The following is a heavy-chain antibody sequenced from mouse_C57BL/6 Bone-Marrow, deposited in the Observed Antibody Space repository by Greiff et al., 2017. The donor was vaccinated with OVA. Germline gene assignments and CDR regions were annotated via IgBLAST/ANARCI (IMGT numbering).Heavy chain of an antibody. V-gene: IGHV1-61*01. CDR1: GYTFTSYW. Sequence: QVQLQQPGAELVRPGSSVKLSCKASGYTFTSYWMDWLKPSPGQGLNWIGTISPSDSEPPYNQKFKDKATLTVDKSSSTAYMQLSSLTSEDSAVYYCAREGDSSGYPFDYWGQGTTLTVSS. J-gene: IGHJ2*01. CDR3: AREGDSSGYPFDY. CDR2: ISPSDSEP. D-gene: IGHD3-2*02.